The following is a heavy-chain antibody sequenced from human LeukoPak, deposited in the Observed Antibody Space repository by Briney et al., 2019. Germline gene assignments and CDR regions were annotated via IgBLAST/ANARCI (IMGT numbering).Heavy chain of an antibody. CDR2: TYYSSKWST. CDR1: GDTVSSNSAA. J-gene: IGHJ4*02. Sequence: SQTLSLTCAISGDTVSSNSAAWDWISQSPSRGLEWLGRTYYSSKWSTDYAVSVKSRITVNPDTSKNQFSLQLSSVTPQDTAVYYCARLENWAFDCWGQGTLITVSS. V-gene: IGHV6-1*01. D-gene: IGHD7-27*01. CDR3: ARLENWAFDC.